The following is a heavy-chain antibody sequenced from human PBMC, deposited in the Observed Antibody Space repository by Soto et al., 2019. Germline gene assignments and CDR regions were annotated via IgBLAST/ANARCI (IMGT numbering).Heavy chain of an antibody. CDR1: GGSFSSYY. J-gene: IGHJ6*03. CDR3: AGRDCSGTNCYYLDYYYMDV. V-gene: IGHV4-59*08. Sequence: QVQLQESGPGLVRPSETLSLTCTVSGGSFSSYYWTWIRQSPGKGLEWIGYIYYSGSTDYNPSLMGRFAISIDTSKNQFSLRLYSMTAADTAVYYCAGRDCSGTNCYYLDYYYMDVWGKGTTVTVSS. CDR2: IYYSGST. D-gene: IGHD2-2*01.